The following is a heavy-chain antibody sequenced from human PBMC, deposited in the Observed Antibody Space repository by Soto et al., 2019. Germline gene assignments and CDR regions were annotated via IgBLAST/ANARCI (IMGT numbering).Heavy chain of an antibody. Sequence: QLSESGGGLLQPGGSLTLSCAASGFTLTTYAMTWVRQPPGKGLEWVSSMNGAATSTSYADSVKGRFTTSRDNAKNSLYLEVNSLRDEDTAVYYCARLGYCSSATCKYYFYYYGMDVWGQGTTVTVSS. CDR2: MNGAATST. CDR3: ARLGYCSSATCKYYFYYYGMDV. V-gene: IGHV3-23*05. D-gene: IGHD2-2*01. J-gene: IGHJ6*02. CDR1: GFTLTTYA.